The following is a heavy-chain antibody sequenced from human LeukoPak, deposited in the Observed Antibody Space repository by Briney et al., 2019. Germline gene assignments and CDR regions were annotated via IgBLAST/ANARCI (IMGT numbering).Heavy chain of an antibody. Sequence: ASVKVSCKASGYTFSGYYMHWVRQAPGQGLEWMGWISAYNGNTNYAQKLQGRVTMTTDTSTSTAYMELRSLRSDDTAVYYCARDGFVVGATQYDYWGQGTLVTVSS. CDR2: ISAYNGNT. J-gene: IGHJ4*02. CDR1: GYTFSGYY. V-gene: IGHV1-18*04. CDR3: ARDGFVVGATQYDY. D-gene: IGHD1-26*01.